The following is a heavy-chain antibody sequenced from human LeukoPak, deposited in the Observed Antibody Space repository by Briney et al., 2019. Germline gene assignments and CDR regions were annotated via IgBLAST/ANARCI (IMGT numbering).Heavy chain of an antibody. J-gene: IGHJ4*02. CDR1: GGSISTSNYY. Sequence: SETLSLTCTGSGGSISTSNYYWGWIRQPPGKGLEWIGSIYYTGSTYYSPSLNSRVTVYVDTSKNQFSLKLSSVTAADTAVYYCASRTRFGEVRFDYWGQGTLVTVSS. V-gene: IGHV4-39*01. CDR3: ASRTRFGEVRFDY. D-gene: IGHD3-10*01. CDR2: IYYTGST.